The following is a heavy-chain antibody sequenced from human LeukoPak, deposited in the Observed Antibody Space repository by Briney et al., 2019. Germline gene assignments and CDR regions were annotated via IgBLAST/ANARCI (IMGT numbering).Heavy chain of an antibody. V-gene: IGHV1-69*02. CDR3: ARGGYCSSTSCADAFDI. Sequence: ASVKVSCKASGGTFCSYTISWVRQAPGQGLEWMGRIIPILGIANYAQKFQGRVTITADKSTSTAYMELSSLRSEDTAVYYCARGGYCSSTSCADAFDICGQGTMVTVSS. D-gene: IGHD2-2*01. CDR1: GGTFCSYT. J-gene: IGHJ3*02. CDR2: IIPILGIA.